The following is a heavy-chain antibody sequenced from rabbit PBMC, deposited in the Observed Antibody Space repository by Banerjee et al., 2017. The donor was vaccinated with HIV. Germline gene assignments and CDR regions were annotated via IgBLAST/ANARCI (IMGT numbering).Heavy chain of an antibody. J-gene: IGHJ3*01. D-gene: IGHD1-1*01. Sequence: QSLEESGGDLVKPEGSLTLTCTASGFSFSNKYVMCWVRQAPGKGLEWIGTIYAGSSGSAYYASWVNGRFTISRSTSLNTVDLKMTSLTDADTATYFCARDLDGVIGWNFGLWGQGTLVTVS. CDR1: GFSFSNKYV. CDR3: ARDLDGVIGWNFGL. CDR2: IYAGSSGSA. V-gene: IGHV1S40*01.